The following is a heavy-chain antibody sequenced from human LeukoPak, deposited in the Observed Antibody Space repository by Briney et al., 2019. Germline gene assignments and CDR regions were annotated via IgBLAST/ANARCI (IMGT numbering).Heavy chain of an antibody. CDR3: ARDQGTTDAFDI. D-gene: IGHD1-7*01. CDR2: IYSGGST. Sequence: GGSLRLSCAASGFTVSSNYVSWVRQAPGKGLEWVSVIYSGGSTYYADSVKGRFTISRDNSKNTLYLQMNSLRAEDTAVYYCARDQGTTDAFDIWGQGTMVTVSS. CDR1: GFTVSSNY. V-gene: IGHV3-66*01. J-gene: IGHJ3*02.